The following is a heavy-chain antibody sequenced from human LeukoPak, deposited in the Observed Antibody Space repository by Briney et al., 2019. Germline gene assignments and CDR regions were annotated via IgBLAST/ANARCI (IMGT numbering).Heavy chain of an antibody. CDR2: IDSGGNP. CDR1: GFTVSNYH. V-gene: IGHV3-53*01. CDR3: ARAPYYMDV. Sequence: GGSLRLPCAASGFTVSNYHMSWFRQAPGKGLEWVSTIDSGGNPHYADSVKGRFTISRDNSKNTLYLQMNTLRSEDTAVYYCARAPYYMDVWGKGTTVTVSS. J-gene: IGHJ6*03.